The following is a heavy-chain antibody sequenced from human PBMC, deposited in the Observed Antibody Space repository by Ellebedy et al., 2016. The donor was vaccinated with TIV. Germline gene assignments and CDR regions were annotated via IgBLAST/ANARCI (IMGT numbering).Heavy chain of an antibody. CDR1: GFTFSSYG. CDR2: IWYDGSNK. D-gene: IGHD1-1*01. J-gene: IGHJ4*02. Sequence: GGSLRLXXAASGFTFSSYGMHWVRQAPGKGLEWVAVIWYDGSNKYYADSVKGRFTISRDNSKNTLYLQMNSLRAEDTAVYYCAARWNRGLYWGQGTLVTVSS. V-gene: IGHV3-33*01. CDR3: AARWNRGLY.